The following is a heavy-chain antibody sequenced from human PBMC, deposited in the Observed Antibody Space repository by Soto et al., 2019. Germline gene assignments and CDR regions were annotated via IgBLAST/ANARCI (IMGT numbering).Heavy chain of an antibody. J-gene: IGHJ6*03. CDR1: GYTFTSYG. V-gene: IGHV1-18*01. D-gene: IGHD3-10*01. CDR2: ISAYNGNT. Sequence: ASVKVSCKASGYTFTSYGISRVRQATGQGLEWMGWISAYNGNTSYAQKLKGRVTMTRNTSISTAYMELRSLRSEDTAVYYCARRAGFGELLCPIAEYYYYMDVWGKGTTVTVSS. CDR3: ARRAGFGELLCPIAEYYYYMDV.